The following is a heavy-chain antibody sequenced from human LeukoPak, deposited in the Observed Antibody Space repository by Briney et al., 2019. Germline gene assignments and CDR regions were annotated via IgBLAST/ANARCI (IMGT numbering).Heavy chain of an antibody. CDR1: GYNFYMYE. D-gene: IGHD5-24*01. V-gene: IGHV3-48*03. CDR3: ARVRDGYNDY. CDR2: ISSSGSTI. Sequence: PGGSLRLSCADSGYNFYMYEMNWVRQAPGKGLEWVSYISSSGSTIYDAVSVKGRFTISRDNAKNSLYLQMNSLRAEDTTVYYCARVRDGYNDYWGQGTLVTVSS. J-gene: IGHJ4*02.